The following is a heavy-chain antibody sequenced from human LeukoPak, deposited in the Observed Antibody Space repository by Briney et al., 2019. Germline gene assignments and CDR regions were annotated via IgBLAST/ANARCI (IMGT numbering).Heavy chain of an antibody. Sequence: PSETLSLTCTVSGGSISSYYWSWIRQPPGKGLEWIGYIYTGGSTNYNPSPKSRVTISVDTSKNQFSLKLSPVTAADTAVYYCARLGRSSSSSADYYYYYMDVWGKGTTVTVSS. V-gene: IGHV4-4*09. J-gene: IGHJ6*03. CDR3: ARLGRSSSSSADYYYYYMDV. CDR1: GGSISSYY. CDR2: IYTGGST. D-gene: IGHD6-6*01.